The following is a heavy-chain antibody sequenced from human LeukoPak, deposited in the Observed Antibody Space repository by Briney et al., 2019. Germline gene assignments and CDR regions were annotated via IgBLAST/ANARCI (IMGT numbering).Heavy chain of an antibody. D-gene: IGHD1-26*01. CDR3: ARDDTSIVGAINNAFDI. CDR1: GGTFSSYA. J-gene: IGHJ3*02. CDR2: IIPIFGTA. V-gene: IGHV1-69*13. Sequence: GASVKVSCKASGGTFSSYAISWVRQAPGQGLEWMGGIIPIFGTANYAQKFQGRVTITADESTSTAYMELSSLRSEDTAVYYCARDDTSIVGAINNAFDIWGQGTMVTVSS.